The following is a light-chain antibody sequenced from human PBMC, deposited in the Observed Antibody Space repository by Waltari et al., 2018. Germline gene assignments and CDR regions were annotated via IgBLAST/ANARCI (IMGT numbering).Light chain of an antibody. CDR3: QQYGFAPRT. CDR2: AAS. Sequence: DIVLTQSPGTLSLSPGERANLSCRASQSVSSSYFAWYQQKPGQALRLLIYAASRRATGIPDRFSGSGSGTDFSLTISTLEPEDFAIYYCQQYGFAPRTFGQGTKVEIK. J-gene: IGKJ1*01. CDR1: QSVSSSY. V-gene: IGKV3-20*01.